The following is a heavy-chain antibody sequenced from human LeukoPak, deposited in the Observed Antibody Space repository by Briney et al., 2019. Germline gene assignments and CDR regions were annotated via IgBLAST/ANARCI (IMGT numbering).Heavy chain of an antibody. Sequence: PSETLSLTCTVSGGSISSYYWSWIRQHPGKGLEWIGYVYYSGSTYYNPSLKSRVTISVDTSKNQFSLKLSSVTAADTAVYYCARAASLSSGYDLDYWGQGTLVTVSS. CDR3: ARAASLSSGYDLDY. CDR1: GGSISSYY. V-gene: IGHV4-59*06. CDR2: VYYSGST. D-gene: IGHD5-12*01. J-gene: IGHJ4*02.